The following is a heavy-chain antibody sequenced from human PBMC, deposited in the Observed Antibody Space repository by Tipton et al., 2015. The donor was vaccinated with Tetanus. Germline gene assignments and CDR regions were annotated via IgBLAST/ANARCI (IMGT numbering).Heavy chain of an antibody. CDR3: AFGLAVAGSDALDF. CDR1: GYSFTGYF. J-gene: IGHJ3*01. V-gene: IGHV1-2*02. D-gene: IGHD6-19*01. CDR2: VNPKNGVT. Sequence: QLVQSGAEVKKPGASVKVSCKASGYSFTGYFIHWVRQAPGQGLEWMGWVNPKNGVTDSAQKFQGRVALTRDTSINTAYMELSRLGSDDTAVYYCAFGLAVAGSDALDFWGQGTMVTVSS.